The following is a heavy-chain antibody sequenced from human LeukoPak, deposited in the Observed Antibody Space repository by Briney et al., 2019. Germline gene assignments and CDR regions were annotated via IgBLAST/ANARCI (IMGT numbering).Heavy chain of an antibody. CDR3: ARARTQYSDGSGLNWFDP. D-gene: IGHD3-22*01. J-gene: IGHJ5*02. CDR1: GDSFSSGGY. Sequence: SQTLSLTCTVSGDSFSSGGYSWIRQLPGMGLEWIGYVFSSGKTYYKTSLKSRVTISLDMSKNQFSLRLSSVTAADTAVYYCARARTQYSDGSGLNWFDPWGQGTLATVSS. CDR2: VFSSGKT. V-gene: IGHV4-31*03.